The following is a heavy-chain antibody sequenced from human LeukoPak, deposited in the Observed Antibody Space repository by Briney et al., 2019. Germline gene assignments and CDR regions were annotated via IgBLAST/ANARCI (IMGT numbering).Heavy chain of an antibody. CDR2: IYTSGST. J-gene: IGHJ6*03. Sequence: PSQTLSLTCTVSGGSISSGSYYWSWIRQPAGKGLEYIGRIYTSGSTNYNPSLKSRVTISVDTSKNQFSLKLSSVTAADTAVYYCARRLELYYYYYYMDVWGKGTTVTISS. D-gene: IGHD1-26*01. V-gene: IGHV4-61*02. CDR1: GGSISSGSYY. CDR3: ARRLELYYYYYYMDV.